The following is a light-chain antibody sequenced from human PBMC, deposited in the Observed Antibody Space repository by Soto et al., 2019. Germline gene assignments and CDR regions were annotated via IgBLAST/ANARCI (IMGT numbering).Light chain of an antibody. CDR3: SSYAGSNYV. V-gene: IGLV2-8*01. J-gene: IGLJ1*01. Sequence: QCALTQPPSASGSPGQSVTISCTGTSSDVGGYNYVSWYQQHPGKAPKLMIYEVSKRPSGVPDRFSGSKSGNTASLTVSGLQAEDEADYYCSSYAGSNYVFGTG. CDR2: EVS. CDR1: SSDVGGYNY.